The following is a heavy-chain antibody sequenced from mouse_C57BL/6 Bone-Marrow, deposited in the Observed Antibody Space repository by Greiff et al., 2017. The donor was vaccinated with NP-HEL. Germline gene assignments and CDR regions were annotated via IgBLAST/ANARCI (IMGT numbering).Heavy chain of an antibody. J-gene: IGHJ2*01. Sequence: QVQLQQSGAELVKPGASVKISCKASGYAFSSYWMNWVKQRPGKGLEWIGQIYPGDGDTNYNGKFKGKATLTADKYSSTAYMQLSSLTSEDSAVYFCARSLTTVVAYYFDYWGQGTTLTVSS. CDR1: GYAFSSYW. D-gene: IGHD1-1*01. V-gene: IGHV1-80*01. CDR2: IYPGDGDT. CDR3: ARSLTTVVAYYFDY.